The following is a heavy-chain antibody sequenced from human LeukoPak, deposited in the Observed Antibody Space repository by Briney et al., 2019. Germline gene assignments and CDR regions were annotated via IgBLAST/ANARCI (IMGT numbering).Heavy chain of an antibody. V-gene: IGHV4-59*01. CDR1: GDSIRSYY. D-gene: IGHD5-12*01. J-gene: IGHJ5*02. CDR2: ISYSGST. CDR3: ARSSVAPVWFDP. Sequence: PSETLSLTCSVSGDSIRSYYWSWIRKPPGKGLEWIGYISYSGSTKYNPSPKSRVTISIDTSKNKFSLKVSSVTAADTAVYYCARSSVAPVWFDPWGQGTPVIVSS.